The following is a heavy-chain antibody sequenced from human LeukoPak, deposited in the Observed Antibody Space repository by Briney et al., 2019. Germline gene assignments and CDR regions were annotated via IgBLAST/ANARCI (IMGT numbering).Heavy chain of an antibody. CDR2: INHSGST. CDR3: ARVWVYYYGMDV. CDR1: GGSFSGYY. V-gene: IGHV4-34*01. J-gene: IGHJ6*02. D-gene: IGHD1-26*01. Sequence: PSETLSLTCAVEGGSFSGYYWSWIRQPPGKGLEWIGEINHSGSTNYNPSLKSRVTISVDTSKNQFSLKLSSVTAADTAVYYCARVWVYYYGMDVWGQGTTVTVSS.